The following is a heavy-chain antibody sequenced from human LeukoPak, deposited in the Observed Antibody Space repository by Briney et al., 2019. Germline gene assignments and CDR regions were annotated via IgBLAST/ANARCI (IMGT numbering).Heavy chain of an antibody. CDR3: ARDRPRYCSGGSCYGYAFDI. J-gene: IGHJ3*02. CDR1: GGSISSYY. Sequence: SETLSLTCTVSGGSISSYYWSWIRQPAGKGLEWIGRIYTSGSTNYNPSLKSRVTMSVDTSKNQFSLKLSSVTAADTAVYYCARDRPRYCSGGSCYGYAFDIWGQGTMVTVSS. CDR2: IYTSGST. V-gene: IGHV4-4*07. D-gene: IGHD2-15*01.